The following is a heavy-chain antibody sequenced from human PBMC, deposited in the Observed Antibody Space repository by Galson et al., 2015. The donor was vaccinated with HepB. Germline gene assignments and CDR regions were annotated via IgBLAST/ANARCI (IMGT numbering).Heavy chain of an antibody. V-gene: IGHV3-23*01. D-gene: IGHD6-6*01. J-gene: IGHJ6*02. CDR1: GFTFSSYA. CDR3: AKDLSGYSSSPNYYYYYGMDV. Sequence: SLRLSCAASGFTFSSYAMSWVRQAPGKGLEWVSAISGSGGSTYYADSVKGRFTISRDNSKNTLYLQMNSLRAEDTAVYYCAKDLSGYSSSPNYYYYYGMDVWGQGTTVTVSS. CDR2: ISGSGGST.